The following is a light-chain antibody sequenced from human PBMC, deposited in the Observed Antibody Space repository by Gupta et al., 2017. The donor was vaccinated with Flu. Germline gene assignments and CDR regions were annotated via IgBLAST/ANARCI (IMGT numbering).Light chain of an antibody. J-gene: IGLJ3*02. CDR1: SSNIGNNP. CDR2: DNN. CDR3: AAWDDTLNGL. Sequence: QSVLTQPPSASGTPGQRVTISCSGSSSNIGNNPVNWYQQLPGTAPKLLIYDNNQRPSGVPDRFSGSKSGTSASLAISGLQSEDEAAYYCAAWDDTLNGLFGGGTKLTVL. V-gene: IGLV1-44*01.